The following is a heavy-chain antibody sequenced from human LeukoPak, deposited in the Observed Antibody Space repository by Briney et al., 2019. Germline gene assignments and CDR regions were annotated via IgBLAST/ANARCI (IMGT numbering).Heavy chain of an antibody. CDR3: AKDGLRYCSGGSCPDAFDI. CDR2: ISSNGGST. D-gene: IGHD2-15*01. CDR1: GFTFSSYA. Sequence: GGSLRLSCAASGFTFSSYAMHWVRQAPGKGLEYVSAISSNGGSTYYANSVKGRFTISRDNSKNTLYLQMNSLRAEDTAVYYCAKDGLRYCSGGSCPDAFDIWGQGTMVTVSS. J-gene: IGHJ3*02. V-gene: IGHV3-64*01.